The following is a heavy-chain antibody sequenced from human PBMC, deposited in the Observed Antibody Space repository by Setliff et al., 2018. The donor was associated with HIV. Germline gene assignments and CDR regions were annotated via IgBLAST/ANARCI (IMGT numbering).Heavy chain of an antibody. Sequence: GGSLRLSCAASGFTFSSYAMSWVRQAPGKGLEWVSVISGSGGTTYYADSVKGRFTISRDGSKNMIFLQMNSLRVDDTAVYYCARGSCSGCYLSDYWGLGTLVTVSS. CDR3: ARGSCSGCYLSDY. V-gene: IGHV3-23*01. D-gene: IGHD6-19*01. J-gene: IGHJ4*02. CDR1: GFTFSSYA. CDR2: ISGSGGTT.